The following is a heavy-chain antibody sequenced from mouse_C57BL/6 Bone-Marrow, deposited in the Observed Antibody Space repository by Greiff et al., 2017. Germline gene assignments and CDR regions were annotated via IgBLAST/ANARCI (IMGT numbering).Heavy chain of an antibody. CDR1: GFNIKDDY. Sequence: VQLQQSGAELVRPGASVKLSCTASGFNIKDDYMHWVKQRPEQGLEWIGWIDPENGDTEYASKFQGKATITADTSSNTAYLQLSSLTSEDTAVYYCTTPSGNWFAYWGQGTLVTVSA. CDR2: IDPENGDT. D-gene: IGHD1-1*01. CDR3: TTPSGNWFAY. J-gene: IGHJ3*01. V-gene: IGHV14-4*01.